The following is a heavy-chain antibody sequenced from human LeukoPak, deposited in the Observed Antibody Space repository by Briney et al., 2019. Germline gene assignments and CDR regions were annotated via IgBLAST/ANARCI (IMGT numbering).Heavy chain of an antibody. CDR3: ARAFVPVAAPDGFDY. Sequence: ASVKVSCKASGYTFTVFYMHWVRQAPGQGLEWMGWIDANSGGTKYAQNFQGRVTITRDTSIGTAYMELSILRSDDTAVYYCARAFVPVAAPDGFDYWGQGTLVTVSS. V-gene: IGHV1-2*02. CDR2: IDANSGGT. J-gene: IGHJ4*02. D-gene: IGHD6-19*01. CDR1: GYTFTVFY.